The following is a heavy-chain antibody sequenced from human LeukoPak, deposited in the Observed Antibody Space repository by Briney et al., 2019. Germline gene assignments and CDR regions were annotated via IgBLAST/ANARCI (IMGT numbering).Heavy chain of an antibody. V-gene: IGHV4-30-4*01. Sequence: PSQTLSLTCTVSGGSISSGDYYWSWIRQPPGKGLEWIGYIYYSGSTYYNPSLKSRVTISVDTSKNQFSLKLSSVTAADTAVYYYARQEYSGYDSANWFDPWGQGTLVTVSS. CDR2: IYYSGST. D-gene: IGHD5-12*01. CDR3: ARQEYSGYDSANWFDP. J-gene: IGHJ5*02. CDR1: GGSISSGDYY.